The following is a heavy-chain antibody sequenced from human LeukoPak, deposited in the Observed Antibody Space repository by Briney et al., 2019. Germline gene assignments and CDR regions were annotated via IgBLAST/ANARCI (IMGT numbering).Heavy chain of an antibody. V-gene: IGHV3-30-3*01. CDR1: GFTLSSYA. CDR3: ASGGIVVVVAATPRMYY. J-gene: IGHJ4*02. Sequence: AGGSLRLSCAASGFTLSSYAMHWVRQAPGKGLEWVAVISYDGSNKYYADSVKGRFTISRDNSKNTLYLQMNSLRAEDTAVYYCASGGIVVVVAATPRMYYWGQGTLVTVSS. D-gene: IGHD2-15*01. CDR2: ISYDGSNK.